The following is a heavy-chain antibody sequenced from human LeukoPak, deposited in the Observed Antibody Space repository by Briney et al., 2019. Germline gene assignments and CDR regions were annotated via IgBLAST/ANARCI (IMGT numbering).Heavy chain of an antibody. CDR1: GFTFSSFW. CDR3: ARDRDGYPY. V-gene: IGHV3-7*01. CDR2: IKPDGSEK. D-gene: IGHD3-22*01. Sequence: GGSLRLSCAASGFTFSSFWMSWVRQAPGKGLEWVANIKPDGSEKNHVDSVKGRFTVSRDNPKNSVYLQMNSLRAEDTAVYYCARDRDGYPYWGQGTLVTVSS. J-gene: IGHJ4*02.